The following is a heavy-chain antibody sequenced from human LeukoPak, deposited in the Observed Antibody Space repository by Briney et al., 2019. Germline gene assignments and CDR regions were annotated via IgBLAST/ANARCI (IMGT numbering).Heavy chain of an antibody. CDR1: GGSISSYY. Sequence: PSETLSLTCTVSGGSISSYYWSWIRQPPGKGLEWIGYIYYSGSTNYNPSLESRVTISVDTSKNQFSLKLSSVTAADTAVYYCARDRLHYFDYWGQGTLVTVSS. D-gene: IGHD3-16*01. CDR2: IYYSGST. CDR3: ARDRLHYFDY. J-gene: IGHJ4*02. V-gene: IGHV4-59*01.